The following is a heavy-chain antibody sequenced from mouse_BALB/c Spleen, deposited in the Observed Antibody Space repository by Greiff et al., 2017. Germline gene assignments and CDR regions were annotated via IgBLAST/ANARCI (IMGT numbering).Heavy chain of an antibody. J-gene: IGHJ2*01. Sequence: EVKLQESGPSLVKPSQTLSLTCSVTGDSITSGYWNWIRKFPGNKLEYMGYISYSGSTYYNPSLKSRISITRDTSKNQYYLQLNSVTTEDTATYYCARFGTTVVAGDYWGQGTTLTVSS. D-gene: IGHD1-1*01. CDR1: GDSITSGY. V-gene: IGHV3-8*02. CDR3: ARFGTTVVAGDY. CDR2: ISYSGST.